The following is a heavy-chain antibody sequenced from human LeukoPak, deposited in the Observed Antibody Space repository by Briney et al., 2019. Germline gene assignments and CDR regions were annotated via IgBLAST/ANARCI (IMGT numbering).Heavy chain of an antibody. D-gene: IGHD1-26*01. CDR1: GYTFTSYD. CDR3: ARTPDSGSYNGMDV. V-gene: IGHV1-8*01. Sequence: ASVKVSCKASGYTFTSYDINWVRQATGQGLEWMGWMNPNSGNTGYAQKFQGRVTMTRDTSTSTVYMELSSLRSEDTAVYYCARTPDSGSYNGMDVWGQGTTVTVSS. CDR2: MNPNSGNT. J-gene: IGHJ6*02.